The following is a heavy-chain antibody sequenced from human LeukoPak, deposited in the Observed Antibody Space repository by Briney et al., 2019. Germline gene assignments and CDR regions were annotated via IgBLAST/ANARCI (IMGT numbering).Heavy chain of an antibody. CDR2: ISGSGGST. V-gene: IGHV3-23*01. J-gene: IGHJ4*02. CDR1: GFTFSSYA. CDR3: AKDRGGEYSSSWFLFDY. D-gene: IGHD6-13*01. Sequence: GGSLRLSCAASGFTFSSYAMSWVRQAPGKGLEWVSAISGSGGSTYYADSVKGRFTISRDNSKNTLYLQMNSLRAEDTAVYYCAKDRGGEYSSSWFLFDYWGQGTLVTVSS.